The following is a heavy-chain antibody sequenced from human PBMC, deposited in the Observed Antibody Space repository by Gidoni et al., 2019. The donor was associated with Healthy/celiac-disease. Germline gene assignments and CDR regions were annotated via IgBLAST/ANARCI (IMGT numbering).Heavy chain of an antibody. CDR3: ARHKKDSGYGHFDY. CDR1: GGSISSSSYY. D-gene: IGHD5-12*01. J-gene: IGHJ4*02. V-gene: IGHV4-39*01. CDR2: IYYSGST. Sequence: QLQLQESGPGLVKPSETLSLTCTVSGGSISSSSYYWGWIRQPPGKGLEWIGSIYYSGSTYYNPSLKSRVTISVETSKNQFSLKLSSVTAADTAVYYCARHKKDSGYGHFDYWGQGTLVTVSS.